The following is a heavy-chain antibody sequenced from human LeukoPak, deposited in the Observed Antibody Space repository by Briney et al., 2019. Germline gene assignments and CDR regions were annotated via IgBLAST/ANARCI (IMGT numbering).Heavy chain of an antibody. J-gene: IGHJ4*02. CDR2: TGSTGVSP. D-gene: IGHD2-2*01. CDR1: GFTFSSYA. V-gene: IGHV3-23*01. CDR3: AKDPGVVPAHYFDY. Sequence: PGGSLRLSCAASGFTFSSYAMNWVRQAPGKGLEWVSGTGSTGVSPFYADSVKGRFTFSRDNSKNTLSLQMNSLGAEDTSVYYCAKDPGVVPAHYFDYWGQGTLVTVSS.